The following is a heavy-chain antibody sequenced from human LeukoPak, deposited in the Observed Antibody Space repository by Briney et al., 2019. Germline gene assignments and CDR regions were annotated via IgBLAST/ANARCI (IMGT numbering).Heavy chain of an antibody. CDR2: ISSSGSTI. V-gene: IGHV3-48*03. Sequence: GGSLRLSCAASGFTFSSYEMNWVRQAPGKGLEWVSYISSSGSTIYYADSVKGRFTISRDNAKNSLYLQMNSLRAEDTALYYCAKDRLAYSYAQPFDYWGQGTLVTVSS. CDR3: AKDRLAYSYAQPFDY. D-gene: IGHD3-16*01. J-gene: IGHJ4*02. CDR1: GFTFSSYE.